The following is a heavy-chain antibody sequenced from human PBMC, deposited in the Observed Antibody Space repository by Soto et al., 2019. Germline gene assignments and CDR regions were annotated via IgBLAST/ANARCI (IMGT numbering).Heavy chain of an antibody. Sequence: ASVKVSCRASGYTFTSYGISWVRQAPGQGLEWMGWISAYNGNTNYAQKLQGRVTMTTDTSTSTAYMELRSLRSDDTAVYYCARGNPYYYDSSGSRYPFDIWGQGTMVTVS. J-gene: IGHJ3*02. V-gene: IGHV1-18*01. CDR3: ARGNPYYYDSSGSRYPFDI. CDR2: ISAYNGNT. CDR1: GYTFTSYG. D-gene: IGHD3-22*01.